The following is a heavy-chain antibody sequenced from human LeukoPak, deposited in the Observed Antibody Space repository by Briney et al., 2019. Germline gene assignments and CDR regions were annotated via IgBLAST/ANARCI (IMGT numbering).Heavy chain of an antibody. CDR1: GFTFSGSA. D-gene: IGHD6-13*01. CDR3: ASSSWYVAFDY. Sequence: GGSLRLSCAASGFTFSGSAMSWVRQAPGKGLEWVSSISGSGGSTYYADSVKGRFTISRDNSKNTQYLQMNSLRAEDAAVYYCASSSWYVAFDYWGQGTLVTVSS. J-gene: IGHJ4*02. V-gene: IGHV3-23*01. CDR2: ISGSGGST.